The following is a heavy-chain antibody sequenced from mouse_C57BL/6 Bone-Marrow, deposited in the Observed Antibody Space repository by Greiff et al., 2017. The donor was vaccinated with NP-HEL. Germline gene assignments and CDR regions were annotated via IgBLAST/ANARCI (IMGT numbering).Heavy chain of an antibody. CDR3: ARNEEGSSYDYAMDY. D-gene: IGHD1-1*01. J-gene: IGHJ4*01. CDR1: GYTFTEYT. Sequence: VQRVESGAELVKPGASVKLSCKASGYTFTEYTIHWVKQRSGQGLEWIGWFYPGSGSIKYNEKFKDKATLTADKSSSTVYMELSRLTSEDSAVYFCARNEEGSSYDYAMDYWGQGTSVTVSS. CDR2: FYPGSGSI. V-gene: IGHV1-62-2*01.